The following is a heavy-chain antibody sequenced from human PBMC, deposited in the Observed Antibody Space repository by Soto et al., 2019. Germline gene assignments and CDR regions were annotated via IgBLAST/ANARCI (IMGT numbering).Heavy chain of an antibody. CDR2: IIPILGIA. V-gene: IGHV1-69*02. D-gene: IGHD3-10*01. Sequence: ASVKVSCKASGGTFISYTISWVRQAPGQGLEWMGRIIPILGIANYAQKFQGRVTITADKSTSTAYMELSSLRSEDTAVYYCARVGITMVRGVSRDYWGQGTLVTVSS. CDR3: ARVGITMVRGVSRDY. CDR1: GGTFISYT. J-gene: IGHJ4*02.